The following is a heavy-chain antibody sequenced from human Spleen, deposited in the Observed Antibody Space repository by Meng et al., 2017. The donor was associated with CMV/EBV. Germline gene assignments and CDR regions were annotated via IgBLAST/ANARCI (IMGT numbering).Heavy chain of an antibody. D-gene: IGHD6-6*01. CDR3: ARAEYSSYDFDY. CDR1: GGSIGSYY. CDR2: FYCSGST. Sequence: LGLSGIVSGGSIGSYYWSWIRQPPGRGLEWIGYFYCSGSTNYNPSLKSRVSISVDPSENQFSLRLRSVTAADTAVYYCARAEYSSYDFDYWGQGMLVTVSS. V-gene: IGHV4-59*01. J-gene: IGHJ4*02.